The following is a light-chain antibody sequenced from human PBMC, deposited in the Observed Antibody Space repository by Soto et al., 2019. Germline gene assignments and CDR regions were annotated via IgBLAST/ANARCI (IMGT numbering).Light chain of an antibody. V-gene: IGKV3-15*01. CDR2: GAS. Sequence: EIMMTQSPATLSVSPGERATLSFRAGQSVSSSLAWYQQKPGQAPRLLIYGASTRATGIPARFSGSGSGTEFTLTINSLQSEDFAVYYCQQYNNWWTFGQGTKV. CDR1: QSVSSS. CDR3: QQYNNWWT. J-gene: IGKJ1*01.